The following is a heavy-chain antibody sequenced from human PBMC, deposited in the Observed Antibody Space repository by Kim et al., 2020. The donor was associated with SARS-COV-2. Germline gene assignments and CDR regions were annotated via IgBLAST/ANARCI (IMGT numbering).Heavy chain of an antibody. J-gene: IGHJ4*02. CDR2: IYYGGST. V-gene: IGHV4-39*01. CDR1: GASVNNNNDY. CDR3: ARRGRMGSPL. Sequence: SETLSLTCTVSGASVNNNNDYWVWIRQPPGKGLEWVGSIYYGGSTYSSPSLKSRVTITTDTSKNQFSLKLSSVTAADTAVYYCARRGRMGSPLWGQGTLVTVSS. D-gene: IGHD3-16*01.